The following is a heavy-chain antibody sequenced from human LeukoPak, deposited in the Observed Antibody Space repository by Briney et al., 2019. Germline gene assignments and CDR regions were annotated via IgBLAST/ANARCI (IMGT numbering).Heavy chain of an antibody. CDR1: GYTFSSYS. CDR2: ISSSSSYI. V-gene: IGHV3-21*01. D-gene: IGHD5-24*01. Sequence: GGSLRLSCAASGYTFSSYSMNWVRQAPGKGLKWVSSISSSSSYIYYADSVKGRFTISRDNAKNSLYLQMNSLRAEDTAVYYCARDGGGRWLQLPLDYWGQGTLVTVSS. CDR3: ARDGGGRWLQLPLDY. J-gene: IGHJ4*02.